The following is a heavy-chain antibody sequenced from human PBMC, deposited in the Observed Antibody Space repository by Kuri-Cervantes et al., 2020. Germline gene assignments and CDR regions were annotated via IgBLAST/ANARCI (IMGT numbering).Heavy chain of an antibody. D-gene: IGHD3-22*01. Sequence: SETLSLTCTVSGGSISSYYWSWIRQPPGKGLEWIGSIYYSGSTNYNPSLKSRVTISVDTSKNQFSLKLSSVTAADTAVYYCAREASNYYDGSGRDFDLWGRGTLVTVSS. CDR2: IYYSGST. J-gene: IGHJ2*01. V-gene: IGHV4-59*01. CDR3: AREASNYYDGSGRDFDL. CDR1: GGSISSYY.